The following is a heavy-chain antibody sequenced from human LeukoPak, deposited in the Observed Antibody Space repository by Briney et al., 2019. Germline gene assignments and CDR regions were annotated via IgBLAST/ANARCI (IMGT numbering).Heavy chain of an antibody. Sequence: GGSLRPSCAASGFTFSSYSMNWVRQAPGKGLEWVSYISSSSSTIYYADSVKGRFTISRDNAKNSLYLQMNSLRDEDTAVYYCAREIKTVWPLNYYGMDVWGQGTTVTVSS. D-gene: IGHD2-8*01. J-gene: IGHJ6*02. CDR3: AREIKTVWPLNYYGMDV. CDR1: GFTFSSYS. V-gene: IGHV3-48*02. CDR2: ISSSSSTI.